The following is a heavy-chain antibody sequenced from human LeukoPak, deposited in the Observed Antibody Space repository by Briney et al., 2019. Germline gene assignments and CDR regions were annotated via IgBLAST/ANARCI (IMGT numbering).Heavy chain of an antibody. J-gene: IGHJ5*02. CDR3: ARYSYGGEDWFDP. CDR1: GGSISSSRYY. D-gene: IGHD5-18*01. CDR2: IYYSGTT. V-gene: IGHV4-39*01. Sequence: PSETLSLTCAVSGGSISSSRYYWAWIRQPPRKGPEWIGSIYYSGTTYYSPSLKSRVTILLDASKNQFSLKLTSLTAADTAVYYCARYSYGGEDWFDPWGQGTLVTVSS.